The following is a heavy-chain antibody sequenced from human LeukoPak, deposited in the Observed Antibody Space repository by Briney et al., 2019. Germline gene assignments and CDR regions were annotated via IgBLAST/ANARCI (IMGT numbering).Heavy chain of an antibody. Sequence: GGSLRLSCAASGFTFSSYGMHWVRQAPGKGLEWVAVIWYDGSNKYYADSVKGRFTISRDNSKNTLYLQMNSLRVEDTAVYYCATDRGYYTSGSYYLDYWGQGTLVTVSS. CDR3: ATDRGYYTSGSYYLDY. D-gene: IGHD3-10*01. CDR1: GFTFSSYG. J-gene: IGHJ4*02. CDR2: IWYDGSNK. V-gene: IGHV3-33*01.